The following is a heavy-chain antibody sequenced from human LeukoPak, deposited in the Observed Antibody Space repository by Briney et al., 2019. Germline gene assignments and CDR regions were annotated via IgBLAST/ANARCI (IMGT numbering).Heavy chain of an antibody. J-gene: IGHJ6*02. Sequence: GESLMISCKGSGYSFTSYWIGWVRQMPGKSLEWMGIIYPGDSVTRYSPSFQGQVTISADKSISTAYLQWSSLKDSDTAIYYCARLEPRAGYYGMDVWGQGTTVTVSS. CDR1: GYSFTSYW. CDR3: ARLEPRAGYYGMDV. D-gene: IGHD1-1*01. CDR2: IYPGDSVT. V-gene: IGHV5-51*01.